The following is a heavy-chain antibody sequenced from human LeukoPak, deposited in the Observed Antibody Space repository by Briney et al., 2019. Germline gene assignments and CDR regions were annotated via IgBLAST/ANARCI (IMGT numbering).Heavy chain of an antibody. V-gene: IGHV1-69*13. CDR1: GGTFSSYA. Sequence: SVKVSCRASGGTFSSYAISWVRQAPGQGLEWMGGIIPIFGTANYAQKFQGRVTITADESTTTAYMELSSLRSEDTAVYYCAREVTDCSSTSCYISFDYWGQGTLVTVSS. J-gene: IGHJ4*02. CDR3: AREVTDCSSTSCYISFDY. CDR2: IIPIFGTA. D-gene: IGHD2-2*02.